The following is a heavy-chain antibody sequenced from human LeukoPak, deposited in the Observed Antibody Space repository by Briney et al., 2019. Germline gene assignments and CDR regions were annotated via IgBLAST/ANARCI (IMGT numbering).Heavy chain of an antibody. CDR2: IYYGGT. CDR3: ARGTWSSSIDY. V-gene: IGHV4-30-4*01. J-gene: IGHJ4*02. D-gene: IGHD6-6*01. CDR1: GGSISSGYYY. Sequence: SQTLSLTCTVSGGSISSGYYYWSWIRQPPGKGLEYIGYIYYGGTYYNPSLKSRVTISVDASKNQFSLKLSSVTAADTAVYYCARGTWSSSIDYWGQGTLVTVSS.